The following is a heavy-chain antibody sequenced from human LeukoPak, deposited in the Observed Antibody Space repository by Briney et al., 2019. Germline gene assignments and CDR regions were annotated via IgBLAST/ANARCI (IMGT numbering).Heavy chain of an antibody. Sequence: GGSLRLSCAASGFTFSSYSMNWVRQAPGKGLEWVSYISSTNGYIYYADSVRGRFTISRDNAKNSLYLQMNSLRAEDTAVYYCARERYCSRTSCYYYYYMDVWGKGSTVTISS. CDR1: GFTFSSYS. D-gene: IGHD2-2*01. CDR3: ARERYCSRTSCYYYYYMDV. CDR2: ISSTNGYI. J-gene: IGHJ6*03. V-gene: IGHV3-21*01.